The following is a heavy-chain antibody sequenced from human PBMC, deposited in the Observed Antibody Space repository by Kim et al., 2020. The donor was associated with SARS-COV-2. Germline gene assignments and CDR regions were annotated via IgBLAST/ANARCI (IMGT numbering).Heavy chain of an antibody. V-gene: IGHV4-59*01. CDR2: IYYSGST. CDR3: ARDLSGEFRHNYYYYYGMDV. D-gene: IGHD3-10*01. Sequence: SETLSLTCTVSGGSISSYYWSWIRQPPGKGLEWIGYIYYSGSTNYNPSLKSRVTISVDTSKNQFSLKLSSVTAADTAVYYCARDLSGEFRHNYYYYYGMDVWGQGTTVTVSS. CDR1: GGSISSYY. J-gene: IGHJ6*02.